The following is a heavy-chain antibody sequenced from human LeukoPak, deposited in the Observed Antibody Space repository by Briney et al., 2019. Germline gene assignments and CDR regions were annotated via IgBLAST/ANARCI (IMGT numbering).Heavy chain of an antibody. CDR1: GFTFSSYG. CDR2: IRYDGSNK. Sequence: GGSLRLSCAASGFTFSSYGMHWVRQAPGKGLEWVAFIRYDGSNKYYADSVKGRFTISRDNSKNTLYLQMNSLRAEDTAVYYCEKDRYSGSYYLFDYWGQGTLVTVSS. V-gene: IGHV3-30*02. J-gene: IGHJ4*02. CDR3: EKDRYSGSYYLFDY. D-gene: IGHD1-26*01.